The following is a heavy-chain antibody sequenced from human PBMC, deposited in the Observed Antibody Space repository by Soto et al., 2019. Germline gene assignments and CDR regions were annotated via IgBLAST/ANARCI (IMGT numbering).Heavy chain of an antibody. J-gene: IGHJ6*02. Sequence: PGESLKISCKGSGYSFTSYWIGWVRQMPGKGLEWMGIIYPADSDIRYSPSFQGQVTISADKSINSVYLQWSSLKASDTATYYCARLGFNYDFLSGYYNVHHYYGIDVWGQGTTVTVSS. CDR1: GYSFTSYW. CDR3: ARLGFNYDFLSGYYNVHHYYGIDV. CDR2: IYPADSDI. D-gene: IGHD3-3*01. V-gene: IGHV5-51*01.